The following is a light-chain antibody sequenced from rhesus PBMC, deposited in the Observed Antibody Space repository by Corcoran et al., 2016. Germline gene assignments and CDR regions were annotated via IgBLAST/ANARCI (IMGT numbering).Light chain of an antibody. J-gene: IGKJ4*01. CDR1: QSLSNY. Sequence: DIQMTQSPSSLSASVGDRVTITCQASQSLSNYLNWYQQKPGKIPKLLIYRASSLQSGIPSRFSGSGSGTYFTLTISSLQPEDFATYYCPQGYSYPLTFGRGTKVELK. CDR3: PQGYSYPLT. V-gene: IGKV1S9*01. CDR2: RAS.